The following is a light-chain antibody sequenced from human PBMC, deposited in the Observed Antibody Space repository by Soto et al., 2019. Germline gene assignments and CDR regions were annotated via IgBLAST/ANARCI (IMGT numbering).Light chain of an antibody. CDR2: AAS. CDR3: QQLFDSPIT. Sequence: AIRITQSPSPFSAFTGDRVTISGRASQGISSYLAWYQQKPGKAPKLLIYAASTLESGVPSRFSATVSGTEFSLTITSLQPEDFATYYCQQLFDSPITFGQGTRL. CDR1: QGISSY. J-gene: IGKJ5*01. V-gene: IGKV1-8*01.